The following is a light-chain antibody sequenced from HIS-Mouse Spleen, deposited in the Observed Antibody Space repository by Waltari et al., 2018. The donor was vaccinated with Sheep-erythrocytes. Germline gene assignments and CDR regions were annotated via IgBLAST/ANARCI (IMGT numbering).Light chain of an antibody. J-gene: IGLJ1*01. CDR1: SRDVGVYNY. Sequence: QSALTQPRSVSGPPGQSVTISCTGTSRDVGVYNYFSWYQQHPGKAPKLMIYDVSKRPSGVPDRFSGSKSGNTASLTISGLQAEDEADYYCCSYAGSYNHVFATGTKVTVL. V-gene: IGLV2-11*01. CDR2: DVS. CDR3: CSYAGSYNHV.